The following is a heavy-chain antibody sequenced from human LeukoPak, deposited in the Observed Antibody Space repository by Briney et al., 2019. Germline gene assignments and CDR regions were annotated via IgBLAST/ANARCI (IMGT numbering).Heavy chain of an antibody. CDR2: IKEDASEK. Sequence: GGSLRLSCAASGFTSSNYWMSWVRQAPGKGLEWVANIKEDASEKYYVDSVKGRFTISRDNAKNSLYLQMNSLRGEDTAVYYCARDVVTAIGFWYFDLWGRGTLVTVSS. CDR3: ARDVVTAIGFWYFDL. D-gene: IGHD2-21*02. J-gene: IGHJ2*01. CDR1: GFTSSNYW. V-gene: IGHV3-7*05.